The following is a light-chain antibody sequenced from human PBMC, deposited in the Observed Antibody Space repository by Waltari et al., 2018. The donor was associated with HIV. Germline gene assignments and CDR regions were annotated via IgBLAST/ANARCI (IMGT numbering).Light chain of an antibody. V-gene: IGLV3-1*01. J-gene: IGLJ2*01. CDR2: QDT. CDR1: KLGNKY. CDR3: QAWDSSTVL. Sequence: SYDLTQPPSVSVSPGQTASITCSGDKLGNKYACWYQQKPGQSPVLVIYQDTKRPSGIPERFSCSHSGNTATLTVSGTQAMDEADYYCQAWDSSTVLFGGGTTLTVL.